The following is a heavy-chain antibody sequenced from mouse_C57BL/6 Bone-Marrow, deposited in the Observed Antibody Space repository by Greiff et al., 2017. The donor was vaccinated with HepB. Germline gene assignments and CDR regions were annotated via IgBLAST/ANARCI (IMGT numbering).Heavy chain of an antibody. J-gene: IGHJ1*03. Sequence: QVQLQQPGAELVKPGASVKMSCKASGYTFTSYWITWVKQRPGQGLEWIGDIYPGSGSTNYNEKFKSKATLTVDTSSSTAYMQLSSLTSEDSAVYYCARPAYGSSPYWYFDVWGTGTTVTVSS. V-gene: IGHV1-55*01. CDR3: ARPAYGSSPYWYFDV. CDR1: GYTFTSYW. D-gene: IGHD1-1*01. CDR2: IYPGSGST.